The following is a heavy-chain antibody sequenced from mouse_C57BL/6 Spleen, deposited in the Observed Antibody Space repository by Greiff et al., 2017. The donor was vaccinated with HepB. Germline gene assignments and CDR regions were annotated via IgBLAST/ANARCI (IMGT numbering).Heavy chain of an antibody. CDR3: AREGDYDGSYWYFDV. D-gene: IGHD1-1*01. V-gene: IGHV1-26*01. Sequence: EVQLQQSGPELVKPGASVKISCKASGYTFTDYYMNWVKQSHGKSLEWIGDINPNNGGTSYNQKFKGKATLTVDKSSSTAYMELRSLTSEDSAVYYCAREGDYDGSYWYFDVWGTGTTVTVSS. CDR1: GYTFTDYY. J-gene: IGHJ1*03. CDR2: INPNNGGT.